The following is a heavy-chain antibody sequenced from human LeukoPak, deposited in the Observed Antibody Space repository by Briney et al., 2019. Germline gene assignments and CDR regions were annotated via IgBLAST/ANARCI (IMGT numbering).Heavy chain of an antibody. J-gene: IGHJ4*02. CDR3: ASARDTSGYYS. CDR1: GYTFTSYY. Sequence: GASVKVSFKASGYTFTSYYMHWVRQAPGQGPAWMGISNPSGGSTSYAQKFQGRVTMTRDTSTSTVYMELSSLRSEDTAVYYCASARDTSGYYSWGQGTLVTVSS. D-gene: IGHD3-22*01. V-gene: IGHV1-46*01. CDR2: SNPSGGST.